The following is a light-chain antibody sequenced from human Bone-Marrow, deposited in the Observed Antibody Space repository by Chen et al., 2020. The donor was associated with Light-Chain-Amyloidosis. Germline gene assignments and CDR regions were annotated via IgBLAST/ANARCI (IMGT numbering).Light chain of an antibody. CDR3: QQYDDLPFT. CDR2: DAS. Sequence: DIQMTQSPSSLSASVGDRVTITCQASQDITTYLNWYQQKPGTAPKLLMSDASTLQTGVPSRFSGRGSGTDFTFTISSLQPEDIGTYYCQQYDDLPFTFGPGTTVDMK. CDR1: QDITTY. V-gene: IGKV1-33*01. J-gene: IGKJ3*01.